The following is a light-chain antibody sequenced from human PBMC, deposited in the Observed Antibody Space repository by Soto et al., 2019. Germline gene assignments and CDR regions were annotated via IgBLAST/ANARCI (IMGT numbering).Light chain of an antibody. CDR2: GNN. CDR1: GSNIGSNY. Sequence: QSVLTQPPSASGTPGQRVTISCSGSGSNIGSNYVFWYQQLPGTAPKLLIYGNNQRPSGVPDRFSGSKSGTSTSLAISGLRSEDEADYYCAAWDDSLRAVVFGTGTKVTVL. J-gene: IGLJ1*01. V-gene: IGLV1-47*01. CDR3: AAWDDSLRAVV.